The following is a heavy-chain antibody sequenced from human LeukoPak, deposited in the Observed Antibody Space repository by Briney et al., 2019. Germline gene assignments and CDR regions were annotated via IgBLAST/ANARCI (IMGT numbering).Heavy chain of an antibody. CDR2: ISYDGSNK. CDR3: ARVKSLDY. J-gene: IGHJ4*02. Sequence: GGTLRLSCAASGFTFSSYAMHWVRQAPGKGLEWVAVISYDGSNKYYADSVKGRFTISRDNSKNTLYLQMNSLRAEDTAVYYCARVKSLDYWGRGTLVTVSS. CDR1: GFTFSSYA. V-gene: IGHV3-30*04.